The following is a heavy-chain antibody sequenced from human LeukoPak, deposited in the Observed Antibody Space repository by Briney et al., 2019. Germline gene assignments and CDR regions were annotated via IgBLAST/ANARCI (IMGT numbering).Heavy chain of an antibody. CDR3: ARDEYSSSWHYFGY. J-gene: IGHJ4*02. D-gene: IGHD6-13*01. Sequence: ASVKVSCKASGYTFTSYGISWVRQAPGQGLEWMGWISAHSGNTNYAQKVQGRVTMTTDTSTSTAYMELRSLRSDDTAVYYCARDEYSSSWHYFGYWGQGTLVTVSS. CDR1: GYTFTSYG. V-gene: IGHV1-18*01. CDR2: ISAHSGNT.